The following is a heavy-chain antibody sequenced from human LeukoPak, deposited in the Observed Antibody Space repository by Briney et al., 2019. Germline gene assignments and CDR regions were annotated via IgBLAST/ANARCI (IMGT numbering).Heavy chain of an antibody. J-gene: IGHJ5*02. CDR2: FYWDDDK. CDR3: ALTKYTSTTPGWFDP. Sequence: SGPTLVKPTQTLTLTCTFSGFSLSTSGVGVGWIRQPPGKALEWLALFYWDDDKRYSPSLKSRLSITKDTSKNQVVLTMTNVDPEDTATYYCALTKYTSTTPGWFDPWGQGTLVTVSS. CDR1: GFSLSTSGVG. D-gene: IGHD6-19*01. V-gene: IGHV2-5*02.